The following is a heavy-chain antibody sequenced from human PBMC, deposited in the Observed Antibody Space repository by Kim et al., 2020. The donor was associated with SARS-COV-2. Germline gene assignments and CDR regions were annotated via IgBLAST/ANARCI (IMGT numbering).Heavy chain of an antibody. CDR2: INHSGST. CDR3: ARGPRGAAARYYYYYGMDV. CDR1: GGSFSGYY. V-gene: IGHV4-34*01. J-gene: IGHJ6*02. Sequence: SETLSLTCAVYGGSFSGYYWSWIRQPPGKGLEWIGEINHSGSTNYNPSLKSRVTISVDTSKNQFSLKLSAVTAADTAVYYCARGPRGAAARYYYYYGMDVWGQGTTVTVSS. D-gene: IGHD6-13*01.